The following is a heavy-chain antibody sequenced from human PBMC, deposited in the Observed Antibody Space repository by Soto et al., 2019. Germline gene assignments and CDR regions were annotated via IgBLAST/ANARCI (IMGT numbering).Heavy chain of an antibody. CDR2: IVVGSGNT. CDR3: AAGPAGQLVPYSYYMDV. V-gene: IGHV1-58*02. CDR1: GFTFTSSA. Sequence: GASVKVSCKASGFTFTSSAMQWVRQARGQRLEWIGWIVVGSGNTNYAQKFQERVTITRDMSTSTAYMELSSLRSEDTAVYYCAAGPAGQLVPYSYYMDVWGKGTTVTVSS. J-gene: IGHJ6*03. D-gene: IGHD6-6*01.